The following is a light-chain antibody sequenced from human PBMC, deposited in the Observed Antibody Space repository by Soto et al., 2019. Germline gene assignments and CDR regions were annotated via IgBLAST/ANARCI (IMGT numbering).Light chain of an antibody. Sequence: DVVMTQSPVSLPVTLGQPASISCRSSQSLVSSDGNTYLNWFQQRPGHSPRRLIYKVSNRDSGVPDRFSGSGSGTDFTLKISRVEAEDVGVYYCMQGTHWPRAFGQGTKVEIQ. CDR3: MQGTHWPRA. J-gene: IGKJ1*01. V-gene: IGKV2-30*01. CDR1: QSLVSSDGNTY. CDR2: KVS.